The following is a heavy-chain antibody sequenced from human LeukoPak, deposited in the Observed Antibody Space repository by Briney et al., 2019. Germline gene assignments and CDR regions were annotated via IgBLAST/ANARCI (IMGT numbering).Heavy chain of an antibody. J-gene: IGHJ4*02. V-gene: IGHV4-4*09. CDR2: IYTSGSS. CDR1: GGSISSYY. D-gene: IGHD1-26*01. Sequence: SETLSLTCTVSGGSISSYYWSWIRQPPGKGLEWIGYIYTSGSSNYNPSLKSRVTISVDTSKNQFSLKLSSVTAADTAVYYCAGQRYSGSYFHYWGQGTLVTVSS. CDR3: AGQRYSGSYFHY.